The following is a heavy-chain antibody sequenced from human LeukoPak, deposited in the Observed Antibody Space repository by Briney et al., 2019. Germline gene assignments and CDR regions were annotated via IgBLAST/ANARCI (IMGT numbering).Heavy chain of an antibody. CDR2: ISTSGGTT. D-gene: IGHD3-10*01. CDR1: GFTFSSYA. CDR3: ARKTISSSGFFDY. Sequence: GGSLRLSCAASGFTFSSYAMNWVRQAPGKGLEWVSSISTSGGTTYYADSAKGRFTISRDNAKNSLYLQMNSLRAEDTALYYCARKTISSSGFFDYWGQGTLVTVSS. J-gene: IGHJ4*02. V-gene: IGHV3-48*03.